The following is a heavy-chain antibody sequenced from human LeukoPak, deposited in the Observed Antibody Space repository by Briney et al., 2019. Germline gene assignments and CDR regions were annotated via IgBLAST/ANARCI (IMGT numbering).Heavy chain of an antibody. CDR1: GGSISSGGYY. Sequence: PSETLSLTCTVSGGSISSGGYYWSWIRQHPGKGLEWIGYIYYSGSTYYNPSLKSRVTISVDTSKNQFSLKLSSVTAADTAVYYCARGEVATTFDYWGQGTLVTVSS. CDR2: IYYSGST. CDR3: ARGEVATTFDY. D-gene: IGHD5-12*01. J-gene: IGHJ4*02. V-gene: IGHV4-31*03.